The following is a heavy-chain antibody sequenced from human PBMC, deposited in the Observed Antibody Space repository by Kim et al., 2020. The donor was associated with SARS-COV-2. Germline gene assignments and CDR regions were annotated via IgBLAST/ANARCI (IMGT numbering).Heavy chain of an antibody. CDR1: GFTFSSYS. J-gene: IGHJ4*02. Sequence: GGSLRLSCAASGFTFSSYSMNWVRQAPGKGLEWVSSISSSSSYIYYADSVKGRFTISRDNAKNSLYLQMNSLRAEDTAVYYCAQRGHNPYFDYWGQGTLVTVSS. V-gene: IGHV3-21*01. D-gene: IGHD1-20*01. CDR2: ISSSSSYI. CDR3: AQRGHNPYFDY.